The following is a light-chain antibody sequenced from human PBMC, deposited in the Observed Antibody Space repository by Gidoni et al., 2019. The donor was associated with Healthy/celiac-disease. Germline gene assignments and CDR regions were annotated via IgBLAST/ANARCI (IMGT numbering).Light chain of an antibody. CDR3: QQSYSTPLT. J-gene: IGKJ4*01. Sequence: IKMTESPSSLSASVGDRVTITCRASQSISSYLNWYQQKPGKAPKLLIYAASSLQSGVPSRFSGSGSVTDFTLTISSLQPEDFATYYCQQSYSTPLTFGGGTKVELK. V-gene: IGKV1-39*01. CDR1: QSISSY. CDR2: AAS.